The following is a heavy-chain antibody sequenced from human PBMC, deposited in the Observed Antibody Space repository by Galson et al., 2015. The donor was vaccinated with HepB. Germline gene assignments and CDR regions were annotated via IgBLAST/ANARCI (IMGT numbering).Heavy chain of an antibody. Sequence: SLRLSCAASGFTFSSYAMNWVRQAPGKGLEWVSIISNSGGTTYYADSVTGRFTISRDNSKNTLYLQMNSLRAEDTAVYYCSKRTDSTSRAFDYWGQGTLVTVSS. D-gene: IGHD6-6*01. J-gene: IGHJ4*02. CDR3: SKRTDSTSRAFDY. CDR1: GFTFSSYA. V-gene: IGHV3-23*01. CDR2: ISNSGGTT.